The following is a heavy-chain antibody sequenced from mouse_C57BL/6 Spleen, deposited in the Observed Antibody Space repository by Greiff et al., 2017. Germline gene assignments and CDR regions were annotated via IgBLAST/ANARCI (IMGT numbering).Heavy chain of an antibody. CDR2: ISNLAYSI. CDR3: ARRDGYYPDYYAMDY. Sequence: EVHLVESGGGLVQPGGSLKLSCAASGFTFSDYGMAWVRQAPRKGPEWVAFISNLAYSICYADTVTGRFTISRENAKNTLYLEMSSLRSEDTAMYYCARRDGYYPDYYAMDYWGQGTSVTVSS. J-gene: IGHJ4*01. D-gene: IGHD2-3*01. V-gene: IGHV5-15*01. CDR1: GFTFSDYG.